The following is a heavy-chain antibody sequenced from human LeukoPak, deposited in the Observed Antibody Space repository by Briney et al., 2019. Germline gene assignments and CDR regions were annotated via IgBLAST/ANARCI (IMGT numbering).Heavy chain of an antibody. D-gene: IGHD3-22*01. CDR2: INPKNGTT. Sequence: ASVKVSCMASGYTFTGYYMHWVRQAPGQGLEWMGWINPKNGTTNYAQKFQGRVTMTRDASNRTAYVELSRLGSDDTAVYYCARGIRHYYDSSGYNWFDPWGQGTLVTVSS. CDR3: ARGIRHYYDSSGYNWFDP. CDR1: GYTFTGYY. V-gene: IGHV1-2*02. J-gene: IGHJ5*02.